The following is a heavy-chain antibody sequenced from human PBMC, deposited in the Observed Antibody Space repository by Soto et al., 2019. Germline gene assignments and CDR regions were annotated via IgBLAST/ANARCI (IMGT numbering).Heavy chain of an antibody. CDR3: GRERERFCGRDCYLDDAFDI. J-gene: IGHJ3*02. CDR2: IYYSGST. V-gene: IGHV4-59*01. D-gene: IGHD2-21*02. Sequence: KASETLSLTCTVSGGSISSYYWSWIRQPPGKGLEWSWYIYYSGSTNYNPSLKSRVTISVDTSKSQFSLKLSSVTAADTAVYYCGRERERFCGRDCYLDDAFDIWGQATMVTLSS. CDR1: GGSISSYY.